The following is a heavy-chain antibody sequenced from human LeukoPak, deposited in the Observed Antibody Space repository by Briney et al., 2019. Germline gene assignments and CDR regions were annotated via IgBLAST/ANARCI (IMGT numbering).Heavy chain of an antibody. CDR1: GYTLTELS. D-gene: IGHD3-10*01. J-gene: IGHJ4*02. CDR3: ARGGFGELPYYFDY. Sequence: APVKISCKVSGYTLTELSMHWVRQAPGKGLEWMGGFDPEDGETIYAQKFQGRVTMTEDTSTDTAYMELSSLRSEDTAVYYCARGGFGELPYYFDYWGQGTLVTVSS. CDR2: FDPEDGET. V-gene: IGHV1-24*01.